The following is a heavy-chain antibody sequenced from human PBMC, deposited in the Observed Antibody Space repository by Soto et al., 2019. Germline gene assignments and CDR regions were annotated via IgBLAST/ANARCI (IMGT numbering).Heavy chain of an antibody. V-gene: IGHV1-69*12. D-gene: IGHD2-2*01. CDR2: IIPFFDTA. Sequence: QVQLVQSGAEVKKPGSSVKVSCKASGDTCSSYAISWVRQAHGQGLEWMGGIIPFFDTATYAQQVQGRVKITADESTSTAYMELSSLRSEDTAVYYCARHDCISSSCYYYYYYVMDVWGQGTTVTVSS. CDR3: ARHDCISSSCYYYYYYVMDV. J-gene: IGHJ6*02. CDR1: GDTCSSYA.